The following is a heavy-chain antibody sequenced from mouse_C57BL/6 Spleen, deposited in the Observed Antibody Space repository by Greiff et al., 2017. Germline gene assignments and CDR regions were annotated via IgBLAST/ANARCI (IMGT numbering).Heavy chain of an antibody. CDR1: GYAFSSSW. V-gene: IGHV1-82*01. CDR2: IYPGDGDT. Sequence: VQLQESGPELVKPGASVKISCKASGYAFSSSWMNWVKQRPGKGLEWIGRIYPGDGDTNYNGKFKGKATLTADKSSSTAYMQLSSLTSEDSAVYFCARKYYGSPYAMDYWGQGTSVTVSS. D-gene: IGHD1-1*01. J-gene: IGHJ4*01. CDR3: ARKYYGSPYAMDY.